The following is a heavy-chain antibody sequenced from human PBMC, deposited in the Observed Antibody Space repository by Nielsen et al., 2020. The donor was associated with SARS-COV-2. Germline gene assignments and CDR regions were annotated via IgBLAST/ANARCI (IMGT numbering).Heavy chain of an antibody. J-gene: IGHJ3*02. D-gene: IGHD3-9*01. Sequence: WIRQPPGKGLEWVSYISSSSSSTIYYADSVKGRFTISRDNAKNSLYLQMNSLRDEDTAVYYCARGNAYDILTGYPPDAFDIWGQGTMVTVSS. CDR2: ISSSSSSTI. V-gene: IGHV3-48*02. CDR3: ARGNAYDILTGYPPDAFDI.